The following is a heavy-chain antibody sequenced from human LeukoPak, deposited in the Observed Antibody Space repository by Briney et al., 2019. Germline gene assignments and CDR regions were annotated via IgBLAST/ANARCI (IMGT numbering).Heavy chain of an antibody. CDR2: ISSSGSTI. Sequence: PGGSLRPSCAASGFTFSDYCMSWIRQAPGKGLEWVSYISSSGSTIYYADSVKGRFTISRDNAKNSLYLQMNSLRAEDTAVYYCARGSNRYCSSTSCYNDYWGQGTLVTVSS. D-gene: IGHD2-2*02. CDR3: ARGSNRYCSSTSCYNDY. CDR1: GFTFSDYC. V-gene: IGHV3-11*01. J-gene: IGHJ4*02.